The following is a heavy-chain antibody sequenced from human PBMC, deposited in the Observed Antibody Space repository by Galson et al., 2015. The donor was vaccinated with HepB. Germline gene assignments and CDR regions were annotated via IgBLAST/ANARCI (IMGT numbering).Heavy chain of an antibody. Sequence: SVKVSCKASGYSFTSYAISWVRQAPGQGLEWMGWISAYSDNTNYAQKLQGRVTMTTDTSTRTAYMELRSLRYDDTAVYYCARVRGCSSTSCPGGYIDSWGQGTLVTVSS. V-gene: IGHV1-18*04. D-gene: IGHD2-2*01. J-gene: IGHJ4*02. CDR2: ISAYSDNT. CDR3: ARVRGCSSTSCPGGYIDS. CDR1: GYSFTSYA.